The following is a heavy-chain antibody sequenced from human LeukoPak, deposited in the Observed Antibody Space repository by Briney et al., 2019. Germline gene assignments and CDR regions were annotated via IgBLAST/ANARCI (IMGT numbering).Heavy chain of an antibody. Sequence: GGSLRLSCAASGFTFTSFSFNWVRQAPGKGLEWVSSIITVATYIYYADSVRGRFTISRDNAKNSVYLQMNSLRAEDTGVYYCAGLRRNGDSSGFYYYCDYWGQGTLVTVSS. CDR3: AGLRRNGDSSGFYYYCDY. CDR2: IITVATYI. CDR1: GFTFTSFS. D-gene: IGHD3-22*01. V-gene: IGHV3-21*01. J-gene: IGHJ4*02.